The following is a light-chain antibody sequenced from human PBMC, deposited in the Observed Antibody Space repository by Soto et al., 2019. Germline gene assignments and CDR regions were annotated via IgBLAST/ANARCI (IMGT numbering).Light chain of an antibody. CDR3: QQYGSSPALT. J-gene: IGKJ4*01. Sequence: IVLTQSPGTLSLSPGERATLSCRASQSVSSSYLAWYQQKPGQAPRLLIYGASSRATGIPDRFSGSGSGTDFTLTISRLEPADFAVYYCQQYGSSPALTFGGGTKVDIK. CDR1: QSVSSSY. V-gene: IGKV3-20*01. CDR2: GAS.